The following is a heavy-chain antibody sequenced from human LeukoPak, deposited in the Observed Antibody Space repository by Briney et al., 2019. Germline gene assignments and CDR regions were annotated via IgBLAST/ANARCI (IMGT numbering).Heavy chain of an antibody. CDR2: IWHDGTYK. J-gene: IGHJ4*02. D-gene: IGHD2-2*01. CDR1: GFRFSDSA. Sequence: PGGSLRLSCAASGFRFSDSAMHWVRQAPGKGLEWVSVIWHDGTYKYYVDSVKGRFTISRDNSKNTLYLQMNSLRAEDTAVYYCARVISLYQLQGNFDYWGQGTLVTVSS. CDR3: ARVISLYQLQGNFDY. V-gene: IGHV3-33*01.